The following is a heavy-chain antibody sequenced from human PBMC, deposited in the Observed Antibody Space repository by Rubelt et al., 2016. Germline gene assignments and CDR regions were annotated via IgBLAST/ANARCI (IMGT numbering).Heavy chain of an antibody. CDR3: ARVIWGSGWSNNWFDP. CDR1: GYTFTSYA. J-gene: IGHJ5*02. CDR2: INAGNGNT. V-gene: IGHV1-3*01. D-gene: IGHD6-19*01. Sequence: QVQLVQSGAEVKKPGASVKVSCKASGYTFTSYAMHWVRQAPGQRLEWMGWINAGNGNTKYSQKFQGRGTITRDTSASTAYMELSSLRSEDRAVYYCARVIWGSGWSNNWFDPWGQGTLVTVSS.